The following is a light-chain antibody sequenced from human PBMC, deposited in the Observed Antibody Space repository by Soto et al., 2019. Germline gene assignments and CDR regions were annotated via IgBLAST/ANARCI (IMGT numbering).Light chain of an antibody. J-gene: IGKJ3*01. V-gene: IGKV3-20*01. CDR1: QSVRSSY. Sequence: EIVLTQSPGTLSLSPGERATLACRASQSVRSSYLAWYQQKPGQAPRLLIYGASTRATGIPDRFSGSGSGTDFTLTISRLEPEDFAVYYCQQYGSSPRFTFGPGTKVEIK. CDR3: QQYGSSPRFT. CDR2: GAS.